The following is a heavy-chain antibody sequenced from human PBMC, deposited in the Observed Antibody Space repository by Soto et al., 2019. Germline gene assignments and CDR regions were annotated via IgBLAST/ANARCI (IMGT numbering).Heavy chain of an antibody. CDR2: ILKDGSDQ. CDR3: ARDDDYTANAFDY. Sequence: QVQLAESGGGVVQPGRSLRLSCAATGFTFSNYGMHWVRQAPGKGLEWVAVILKDGSDQKYADSMKGRFTISRDNSENTLYLHMNSLRAEDTAVYYCARDDDYTANAFDYWGQGTLVTVSS. V-gene: IGHV3-33*01. CDR1: GFTFSNYG. D-gene: IGHD4-4*01. J-gene: IGHJ4*02.